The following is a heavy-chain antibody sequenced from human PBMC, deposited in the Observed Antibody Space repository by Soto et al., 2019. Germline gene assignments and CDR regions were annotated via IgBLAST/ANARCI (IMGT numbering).Heavy chain of an antibody. CDR2: IYWNDEK. Sequence: SGPTLVNPTQTLTLTCTCSGFSLSTSGVGVGWIRRPPGKALERLALIYWNDEKLYSPSLKSRLTITKDTSKNQGDLPMTNMDPVDTGTYYCAHSRRAPFCFIGWSSSCGSNWSKPWGQ. D-gene: IGHD6-13*01. V-gene: IGHV2-5*01. CDR3: AHSRRAPFCFIGWSSSCGSNWSKP. J-gene: IGHJ5*02. CDR1: GFSLSTSGVG.